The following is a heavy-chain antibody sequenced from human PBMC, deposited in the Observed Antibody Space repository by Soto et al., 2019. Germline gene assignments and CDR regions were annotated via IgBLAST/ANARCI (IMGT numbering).Heavy chain of an antibody. Sequence: QVQLQQWGAGLLKPSETLSLTCAVYGGSFSGYYWSWIRQPPGKGLEWIGEINHSGSTNYNPSLKSRVTISVDKSKNQFSLKLSSVTAADTAVYYCARQTGTLRYYYYYGMDVWGQGTTVTVSS. V-gene: IGHV4-34*01. CDR1: GGSFSGYY. CDR3: ARQTGTLRYYYYYGMDV. CDR2: INHSGST. J-gene: IGHJ6*02. D-gene: IGHD1-7*01.